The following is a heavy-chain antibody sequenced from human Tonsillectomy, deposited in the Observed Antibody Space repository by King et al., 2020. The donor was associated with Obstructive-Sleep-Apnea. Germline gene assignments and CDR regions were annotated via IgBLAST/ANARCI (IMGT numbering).Heavy chain of an antibody. CDR3: AREVVVAASYYYTMDV. D-gene: IGHD2-15*01. J-gene: IGHJ6*02. V-gene: IGHV3-7*01. CDR1: GFTFRRYW. CDR2: IKQEGSEK. Sequence: VQLGESGGGLVQPGGSLRLSCAASGFTFRRYWMSWVRQAPGKGLEWVANIKQEGSEKYYVDPVKGRFTISRDNAKKSLYLQMNSLRAEDTAVYYCAREVVVAASYYYTMDVWGQGTTVTVSS.